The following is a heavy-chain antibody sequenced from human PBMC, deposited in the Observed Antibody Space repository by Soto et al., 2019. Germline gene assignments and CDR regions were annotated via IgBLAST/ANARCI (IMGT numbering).Heavy chain of an antibody. Sequence: ASVKVSCKASGYTFTSYYMHWVRQAPGQGLEWMGIINPSGGSTSYAQKFQGRVTMTRDTSTSTVNMELSSLRSEDTAVYYCARDSFSGDTAMENYYYYGMDVWGQGTTVTVSS. CDR2: INPSGGST. D-gene: IGHD5-18*01. CDR3: ARDSFSGDTAMENYYYYGMDV. CDR1: GYTFTSYY. J-gene: IGHJ6*02. V-gene: IGHV1-46*01.